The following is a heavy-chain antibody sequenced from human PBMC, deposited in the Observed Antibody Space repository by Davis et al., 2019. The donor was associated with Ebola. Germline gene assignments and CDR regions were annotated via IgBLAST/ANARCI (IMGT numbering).Heavy chain of an antibody. CDR1: GGSLSGYY. D-gene: IGHD6-19*01. J-gene: IGHJ4*02. CDR3: AGIRGQWLED. Sequence: PSETLSLTCAVYGGSLSGYYWTWTRQSQGKGLEWIGEINHSGRTNYNPSLKSRVTISLDTSKNQFSLKLSPVTAADTALYSCAGIRGQWLEDWGQGTLVTVSS. CDR2: INHSGRT. V-gene: IGHV4-34*01.